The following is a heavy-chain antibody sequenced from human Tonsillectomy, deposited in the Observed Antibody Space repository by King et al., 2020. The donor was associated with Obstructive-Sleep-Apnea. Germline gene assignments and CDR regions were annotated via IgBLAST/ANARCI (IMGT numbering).Heavy chain of an antibody. CDR2: ISYDGSNK. CDR3: AKGTGWFGELQDY. D-gene: IGHD3-10*01. CDR1: GFTFSSYG. Sequence: VQLVESGGGVVQPGRSLRLSCAASGFTFSSYGMHWVRQAPGKGLEWVAVISYDGSNKYYADSVKGRFTISRDNSKNTLYLQMNSLRAEDTAVYYCAKGTGWFGELQDYWGQGTLVTVSS. J-gene: IGHJ4*02. V-gene: IGHV3-30*18.